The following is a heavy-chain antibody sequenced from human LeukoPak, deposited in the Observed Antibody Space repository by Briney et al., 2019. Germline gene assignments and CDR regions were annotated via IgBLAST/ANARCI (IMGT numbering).Heavy chain of an antibody. D-gene: IGHD5-18*01. CDR3: HVDTAMVDNSNWFDP. CDR2: INPSGGST. Sequence: GASVKVSCKASGYTFTSYYMHWVRQAPGQGLEWMGIINPSGGSTSYAQKFQGRVTMTRDMSTSTVYMELSSLRSEDTAVYYCHVDTAMVDNSNWFDPWGQGTLVTVSS. CDR1: GYTFTSYY. V-gene: IGHV1-46*01. J-gene: IGHJ5*02.